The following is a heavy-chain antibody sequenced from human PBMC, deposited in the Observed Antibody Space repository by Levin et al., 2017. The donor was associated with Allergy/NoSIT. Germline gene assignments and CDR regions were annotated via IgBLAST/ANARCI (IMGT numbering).Heavy chain of an antibody. CDR2: ISYDGSNK. Sequence: QTGGSLRLSCAASGFTFSSYTMHWLRQAPGKGLEWVAVISYDGSNKYYADSVKGRFTVSRDNSKNTLYLEMNSLRPEDTSVYFCATGRSMTTVATSPDYWGQGTLVTVSS. D-gene: IGHD4-17*01. V-gene: IGHV3-30-3*01. CDR1: GFTFSSYT. J-gene: IGHJ4*02. CDR3: ATGRSMTTVATSPDY.